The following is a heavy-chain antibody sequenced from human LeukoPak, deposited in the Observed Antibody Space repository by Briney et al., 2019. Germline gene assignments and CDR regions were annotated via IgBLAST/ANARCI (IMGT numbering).Heavy chain of an antibody. J-gene: IGHJ6*02. CDR1: GFTVSSNY. V-gene: IGHV3-66*01. D-gene: IGHD2-8*02. CDR2: IYSGGST. CDR3: ARAGPYYYYGMDV. Sequence: PGGSLRLSCAASGFTVSSNYMSWVRQAPGKGLEWVSVIYSGGSTYYADFVKGRFTITRDNSKNTLYLQMNSLSAEDTAVYYCARAGPYYYYGMDVWGQGTTVTVSS.